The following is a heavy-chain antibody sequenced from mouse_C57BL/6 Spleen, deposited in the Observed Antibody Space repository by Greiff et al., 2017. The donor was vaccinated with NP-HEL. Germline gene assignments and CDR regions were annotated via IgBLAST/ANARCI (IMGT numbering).Heavy chain of an antibody. Sequence: EVQVVESEGGLVQPGSSMKLSCTASGFTFSDYYMAWVRQVPEKGLEWVANIYYDGGSTYYLDSLKSRFIISRANATNILYLQMSSLKSEDTATYYYARDGYYGNPFGYWGHGTTLTVS. CDR3: ARDGYYGNPFGY. D-gene: IGHD2-1*01. V-gene: IGHV5-16*01. J-gene: IGHJ2*01. CDR1: GFTFSDYY. CDR2: IYYDGGST.